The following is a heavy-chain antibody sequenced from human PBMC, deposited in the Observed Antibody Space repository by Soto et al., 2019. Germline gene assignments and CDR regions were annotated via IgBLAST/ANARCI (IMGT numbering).Heavy chain of an antibody. D-gene: IGHD3-10*01. V-gene: IGHV4-39*01. CDR2: IYYSGST. CDR3: ARQFPGPYGSGGYFDD. Sequence: SETLSLTCTVSGGSISSSSYYWGWIRQPPGKGLEWIGSIYYSGSTYYNPSLKSRVTISVDTSKNQFSLKLSSVTAADTAVYYCARQFPGPYGSGGYFDDWGQGTLVTVSS. J-gene: IGHJ5*02. CDR1: GGSISSSSYY.